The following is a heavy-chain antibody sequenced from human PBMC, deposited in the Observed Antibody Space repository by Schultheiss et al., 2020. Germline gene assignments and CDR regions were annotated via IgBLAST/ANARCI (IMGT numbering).Heavy chain of an antibody. CDR1: GFTFSSYG. D-gene: IGHD6-19*01. CDR3: ARDPGYSSGWYRTFDY. CDR2: IWYDGSNK. Sequence: GGSLRLSCAASGFTFSSYGMHWVRQAPGKGLEWVAVIWYDGSNKYYADSVKGRFTISRDNSKNTLYLQMNSLRAEDTAVYYCARDPGYSSGWYRTFDYWGQGTLVTVSS. V-gene: IGHV3-33*01. J-gene: IGHJ4*02.